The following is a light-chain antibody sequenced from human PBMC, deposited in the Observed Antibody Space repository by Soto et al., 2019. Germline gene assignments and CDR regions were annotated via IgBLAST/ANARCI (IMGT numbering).Light chain of an antibody. Sequence: DIQMTQSPSTLSASVGDRVTITCRASQSISSWLAWYQQKPGKAPKLLIYDASSLESGVPSRFSGSGSGTEFTLTISSLQPDDFATYYCQQYNRYSPTTFGQGTKV. CDR2: DAS. CDR1: QSISSW. J-gene: IGKJ1*01. CDR3: QQYNRYSPTT. V-gene: IGKV1-5*01.